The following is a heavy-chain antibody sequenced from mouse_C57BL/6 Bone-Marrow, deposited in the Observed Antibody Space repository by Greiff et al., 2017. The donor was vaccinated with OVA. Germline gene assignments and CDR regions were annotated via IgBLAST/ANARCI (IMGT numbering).Heavy chain of an antibody. J-gene: IGHJ4*01. V-gene: IGHV7-4*01. CDR2: IRNKANGYTT. D-gene: IGHD2-10*01. CDR1: GFTFTDYY. CDR3: VKEAYYEAMDY. Sequence: EVQRVESGGGLVQPGASLRLSCAASGFTFTDYYMSWVRQPPGKAHEWLALIRNKANGYTTEYTASVKGRFTISRDNSQNILYLQMNTLRAEDSATYYCVKEAYYEAMDYWGQGTSVTVSS.